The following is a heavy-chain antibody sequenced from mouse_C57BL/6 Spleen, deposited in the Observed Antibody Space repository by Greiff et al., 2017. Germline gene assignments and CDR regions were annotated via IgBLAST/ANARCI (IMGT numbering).Heavy chain of an antibody. V-gene: IGHV1-50*01. J-gene: IGHJ3*01. Sequence: QVQLQQSGAELVKPGASVKLSCKASGYTFTSYWMQWVKQRPGQGLEWIGEIDPSDSYTNYNQKFKGKATLTVDTSSSTAYMQLSSLTSEDSAVYYCARGRDSFAYWGQGTLVTVSA. D-gene: IGHD3-3*01. CDR3: ARGRDSFAY. CDR2: IDPSDSYT. CDR1: GYTFTSYW.